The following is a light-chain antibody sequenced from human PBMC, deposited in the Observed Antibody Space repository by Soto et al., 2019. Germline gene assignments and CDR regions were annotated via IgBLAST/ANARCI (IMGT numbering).Light chain of an antibody. CDR3: QQSYSSPQECT. CDR1: QSISSY. J-gene: IGKJ2*02. Sequence: DIQMTQSPSSLSASVGDRVTITCRASQSISSYLNWYQQKPGKAPKLLIYAASSLQSGVPSRFSGSGSGTDFTLTISSLQPEDFATYYCQQSYSSPQECTFGQGTKLEIK. CDR2: AAS. V-gene: IGKV1-39*01.